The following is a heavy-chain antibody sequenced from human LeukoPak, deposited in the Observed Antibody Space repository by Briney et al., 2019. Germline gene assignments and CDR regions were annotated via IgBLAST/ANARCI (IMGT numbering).Heavy chain of an antibody. CDR3: ARVRGSGWRNGDAFDI. D-gene: IGHD6-19*01. CDR1: GYTFTSYA. V-gene: IGHV1-3*01. J-gene: IGHJ3*02. CDR2: INAGNGNT. Sequence: ASVKVSCKASGYTFTSYAMHWVRQAPGQRLEWMGGINAGNGNTKYSQKFQGRVTITRDTSASTAYMELSSLRSEDTAVYYCARVRGSGWRNGDAFDIWGQGTMVTVSS.